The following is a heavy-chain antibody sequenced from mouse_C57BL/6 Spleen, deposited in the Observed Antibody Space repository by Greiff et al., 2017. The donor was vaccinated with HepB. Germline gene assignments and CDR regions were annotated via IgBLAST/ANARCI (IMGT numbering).Heavy chain of an antibody. CDR3: ARRRDSSGPWFAY. D-gene: IGHD3-2*02. Sequence: DVMLVESGGGLVKPGGSLKLSCAASGFTFSSYTMSWVRQTPEKRLEWVATISGGGGNTYYPDSVKGRFTISRDNAKNTLYLQMSSLRSEDTALYYCARRRDSSGPWFAYWGQGTLVTVSA. J-gene: IGHJ3*01. V-gene: IGHV5-9*01. CDR1: GFTFSSYT. CDR2: ISGGGGNT.